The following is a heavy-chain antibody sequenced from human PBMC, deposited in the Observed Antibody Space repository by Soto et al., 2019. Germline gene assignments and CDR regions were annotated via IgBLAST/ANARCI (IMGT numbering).Heavy chain of an antibody. V-gene: IGHV3-15*01. CDR1: GFTFSNAW. CDR3: IGTYSGSSMRFDY. J-gene: IGHJ4*02. D-gene: IGHD5-12*01. CDR2: VKSKTDGGTI. Sequence: EVQLVESGGGLVKPGGSLRLSCAASGFTFSNAWMTWVRQAPGKGLEWVGRVKSKTDGGTIDYAAPVKDRFTISRDDSKNTLYLQMNSLKTEDTAVYYCIGTYSGSSMRFDYWGQGTLVTGSS.